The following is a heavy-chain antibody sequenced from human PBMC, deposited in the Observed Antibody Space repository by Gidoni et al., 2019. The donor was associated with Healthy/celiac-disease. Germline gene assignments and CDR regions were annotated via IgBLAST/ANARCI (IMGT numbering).Heavy chain of an antibody. D-gene: IGHD5-12*01. J-gene: IGHJ3*02. CDR3: AIVAVHDAFDI. V-gene: IGHV4-39*01. CDR2: IYYSGST. Sequence: DGLEWIGSIYYSGSTYYNPSLKSRVTISVDTSKNQFSLKLSSVTAADTAVYYCAIVAVHDAFDIWGQGTMVTVSS.